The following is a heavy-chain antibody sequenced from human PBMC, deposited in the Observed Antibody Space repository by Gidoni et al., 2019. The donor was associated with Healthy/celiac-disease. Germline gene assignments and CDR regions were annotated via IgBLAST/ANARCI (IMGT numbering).Heavy chain of an antibody. V-gene: IGHV3-23*01. Sequence: EVQLLESGGGLVQPGGSLRLSCAASGFTFCSYAMSWVRQAPGKGVEWDSAISGSGGSTYYADSVKGRFTISRDNSKNTLYLQMNSLRAEDTAVYYCAKVGVVVPAAPFDYWGQGTLVTVSS. J-gene: IGHJ4*02. CDR1: GFTFCSYA. D-gene: IGHD2-2*01. CDR3: AKVGVVVPAAPFDY. CDR2: ISGSGGST.